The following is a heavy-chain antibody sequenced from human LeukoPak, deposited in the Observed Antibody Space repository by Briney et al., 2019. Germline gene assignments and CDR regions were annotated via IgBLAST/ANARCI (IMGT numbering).Heavy chain of an antibody. CDR1: GYTFTSYD. Sequence: ASVKVSCKASGYTFTSYDINWVRQATGQGLEWMGWMNPNSGNTGYAQKFQGRVTITRNTSISTAYMELSSLRSEDAAVYYCARGRMGATGYFDYWGQGTLVTVSS. CDR3: ARGRMGATGYFDY. D-gene: IGHD1-26*01. CDR2: MNPNSGNT. J-gene: IGHJ4*02. V-gene: IGHV1-8*03.